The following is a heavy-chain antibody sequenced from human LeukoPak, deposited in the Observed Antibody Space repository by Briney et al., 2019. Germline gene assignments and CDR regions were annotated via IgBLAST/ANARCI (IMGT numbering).Heavy chain of an antibody. CDR3: ARDFHYSGSGSYYNRAFDI. CDR2: INPNSGGT. J-gene: IGHJ3*02. D-gene: IGHD3-10*01. CDR1: GYTFTGYY. V-gene: IGHV1-2*02. Sequence: ASVKVSCKASGYTFTGYYMHWVRQAPGQGLEWMGWINPNSGGTNYAQKFQGRVTMTRDTSISTAYMELSRLRSDDTAVYYCARDFHYSGSGSYYNRAFDIWGQGTVVTVSS.